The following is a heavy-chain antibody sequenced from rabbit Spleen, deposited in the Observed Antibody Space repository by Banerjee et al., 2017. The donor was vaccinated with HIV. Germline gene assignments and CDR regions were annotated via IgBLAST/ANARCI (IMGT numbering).Heavy chain of an antibody. Sequence: QSLEESGGDLVKPGASLTLTCTASGFTLSSNWMCWVRQAPGKGLELIACISTSKGNTWYATWAKGRFTISKTSSTTVTLQMTSLTAADTATYFCARGSATMTMVITGYYLNLWGQGTLVTVS. CDR3: ARGSATMTMVITGYYLNL. CDR2: ISTSKGNT. J-gene: IGHJ4*01. CDR1: GFTLSSNW. V-gene: IGHV1S40*01. D-gene: IGHD2-1*01.